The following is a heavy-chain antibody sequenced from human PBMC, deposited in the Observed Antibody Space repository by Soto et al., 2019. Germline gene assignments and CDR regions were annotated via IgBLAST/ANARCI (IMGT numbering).Heavy chain of an antibody. CDR3: ARDRGWYSGYDSEGYYYYGMDV. J-gene: IGHJ6*02. V-gene: IGHV4-31*03. Sequence: QVQLQESGPGLVKPSQTLSLTCTVSGGSISSGGYYWSWIRQHPGKGLEWIGYIYYSGSTYYNPSLKSRVTISLDTSKNQFSLKLSSVTAADTAVYYCARDRGWYSGYDSEGYYYYGMDVWGQGTTVTVSS. D-gene: IGHD5-12*01. CDR1: GGSISSGGYY. CDR2: IYYSGST.